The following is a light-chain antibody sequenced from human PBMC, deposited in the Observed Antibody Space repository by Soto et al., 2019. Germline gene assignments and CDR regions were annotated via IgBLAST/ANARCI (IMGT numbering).Light chain of an antibody. V-gene: IGKV2-29*01. CDR3: QQYAGSPRT. CDR2: EVS. CDR1: HSLLHSDGKTY. J-gene: IGKJ1*01. Sequence: DIVMTQTPLSLSVTPVQPSSISFNSSHSLLHSDGKTYLYWYLQKPGQSPQLLIYEVSSRFSGVPDRFSGSGSGTDFTLTINRVEPEDFAVYFCQQYAGSPRTFGQGTKVDIK.